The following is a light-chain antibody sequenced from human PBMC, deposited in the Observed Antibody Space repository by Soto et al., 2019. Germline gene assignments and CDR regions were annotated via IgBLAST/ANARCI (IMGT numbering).Light chain of an antibody. CDR3: QQRSNWPPIT. Sequence: EILMTQSPATLSVSPGERATLSCRASQSVSSYLAWYQQKPGQPPRLLIYGASTRATGIPARFSGSGSGTDFTLTISSLEPEDFAVYYCQQRSNWPPITFGQGTRWRL. CDR1: QSVSSY. V-gene: IGKV3-11*01. CDR2: GAS. J-gene: IGKJ5*01.